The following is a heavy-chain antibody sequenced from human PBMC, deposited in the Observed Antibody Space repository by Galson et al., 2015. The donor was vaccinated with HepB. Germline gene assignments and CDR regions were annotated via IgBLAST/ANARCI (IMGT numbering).Heavy chain of an antibody. V-gene: IGHV4-39*07. CDR2: ISYSGST. CDR1: GGSISSSSYY. CDR3: ARDTILVTFGGPLDALDI. D-gene: IGHD3-16*01. Sequence: ETLSLTCSVSGGSISSSSYYWGWIRQPPGKGLEWIGSISYSGSTYYNPSLKSRVIISVDTSKKQFSLKLSSVTAADTALYYCARDTILVTFGGPLDALDIWGQGTMVTVSS. J-gene: IGHJ3*02.